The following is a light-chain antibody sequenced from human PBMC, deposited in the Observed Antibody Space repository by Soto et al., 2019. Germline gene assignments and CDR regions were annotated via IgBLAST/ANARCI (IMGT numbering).Light chain of an antibody. CDR3: QKYNSAPWT. Sequence: DIQMTQSPSSLSASVGDRVTITCRASQGISHYLAWYQQKPGKLPNLLIYAASTLQSGVPSRFSGSGSGTDFTLTISSLQPEDVATYYCQKYNSAPWTFGQGTKVEIK. CDR2: AAS. J-gene: IGKJ1*01. V-gene: IGKV1-27*01. CDR1: QGISHY.